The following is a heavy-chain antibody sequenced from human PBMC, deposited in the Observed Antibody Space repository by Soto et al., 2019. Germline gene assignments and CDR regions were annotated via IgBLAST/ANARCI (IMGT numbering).Heavy chain of an antibody. D-gene: IGHD5-18*01. V-gene: IGHV4-30-4*01. CDR2: IYYSGGT. CDR3: ASLNLGYSTFDP. Sequence: ASETLSLTCTVSGGSISSGDYYWSWIRQPPGKGLEWIGYIYYSGGTYYNPSLKSRVTISVDTSKNQFSLKLSSVTAAYTAVYYCASLNLGYSTFDPWGQGTLVTVSS. CDR1: GGSISSGDYY. J-gene: IGHJ5*02.